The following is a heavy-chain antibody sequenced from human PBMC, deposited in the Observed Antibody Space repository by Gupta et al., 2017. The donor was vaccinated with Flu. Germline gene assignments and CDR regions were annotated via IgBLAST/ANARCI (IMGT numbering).Heavy chain of an antibody. J-gene: IGHJ5*02. CDR1: GFTVGVRW. V-gene: IGHV3-74*01. Sequence: RLSYTASGFTVGVRWMDWVRQAQGKGPEWVLLGDEEESKTTFADSVKGRFTVSRNSAKNKMYLQMNSVRAEDTAVYYCAVSDGHEPWGQGTLGSVS. D-gene: IGHD2-21*02. CDR3: AVSDGHEP. CDR2: GDEEESKT.